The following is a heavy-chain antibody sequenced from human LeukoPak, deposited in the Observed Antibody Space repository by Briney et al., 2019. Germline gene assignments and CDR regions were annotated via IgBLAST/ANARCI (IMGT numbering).Heavy chain of an antibody. CDR2: IGGSGDTT. J-gene: IGHJ4*02. D-gene: IGHD5-12*01. V-gene: IGHV3-23*01. CDR1: GITFSRYW. Sequence: GGSLRLSCGASGITFSRYWMSWVRQTPGKGLEWVSAIGGSGDTTYYADSVKGRFTISRDNSKNTLYLQMNNLRAEDTAVYYCAPYRQQATIEAYWGQGTLVTVSS. CDR3: APYRQQATIEAY.